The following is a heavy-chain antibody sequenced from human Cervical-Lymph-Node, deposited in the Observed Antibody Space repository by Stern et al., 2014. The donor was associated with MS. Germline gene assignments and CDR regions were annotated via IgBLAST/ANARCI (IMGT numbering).Heavy chain of an antibody. J-gene: IGHJ6*02. Sequence: QVQLLQPGAEVKKPGASVKVSCKVSGYTLNDLSLHWVRQAPGEGLEWMGGSSPEDGETIFAQGLQGRVTVTEDTSTDTAYMELSSLRSEDTAVYYCASAVTGLNYYFHALDVWGQGTTVTVS. D-gene: IGHD6-19*01. CDR2: SSPEDGET. CDR3: ASAVTGLNYYFHALDV. CDR1: GYTLNDLS. V-gene: IGHV1-24*01.